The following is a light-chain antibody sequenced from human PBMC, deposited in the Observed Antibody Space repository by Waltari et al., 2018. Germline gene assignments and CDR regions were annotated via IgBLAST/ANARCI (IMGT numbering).Light chain of an antibody. V-gene: IGKV3-20*01. CDR3: QQYGSAHWT. J-gene: IGKJ1*01. CDR2: GAS. Sequence: ENVLRQSPGTLSLSPGESATLSCRASQSVTSNYLAWYQQKPGRAPRLLIYGASSRATGIPDRFTGSGSGTDFALTISRLEPEDFAVYYCQQYGSAHWTFGQGTKMEVK. CDR1: QSVTSNY.